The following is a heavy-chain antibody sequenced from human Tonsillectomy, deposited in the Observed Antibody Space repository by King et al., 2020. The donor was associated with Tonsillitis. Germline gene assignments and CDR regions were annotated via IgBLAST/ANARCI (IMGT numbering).Heavy chain of an antibody. Sequence: VQLVESGGGLVKPGGSLRLSCAASGFTFSDYYMSWIRQSPGKGLEWLSYISTTGSTIYYADSVKGRFTISRDNAENTLYLQMNSLRAEDPALYFCASQIVWGPFDYWGQGTLVTVSS. CDR3: ASQIVWGPFDY. CDR2: ISTTGSTI. V-gene: IGHV3-11*01. J-gene: IGHJ4*02. D-gene: IGHD3-16*01. CDR1: GFTFSDYY.